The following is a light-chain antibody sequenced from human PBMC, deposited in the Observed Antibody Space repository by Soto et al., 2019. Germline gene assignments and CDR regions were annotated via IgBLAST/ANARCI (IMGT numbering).Light chain of an antibody. CDR2: AAS. CDR3: QQTSTTPT. J-gene: IGKJ4*01. CDR1: QSIRNY. V-gene: IGKV1-39*01. Sequence: DIQMTQSPSSLSASVGNRFTITCRASQSIRNYLNWYKQKPGKAPKLLIYAASSLQTGVSSRLSGSASGTDFTLTISNMKPEDFATYYCQQTSTTPTFGGGTKVDI.